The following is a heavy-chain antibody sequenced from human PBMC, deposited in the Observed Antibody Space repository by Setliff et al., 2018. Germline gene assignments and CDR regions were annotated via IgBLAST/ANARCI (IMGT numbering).Heavy chain of an antibody. Sequence: PGGSLRLSCAVSGFTFSNAWMSWVRQAPGKGLEWVGRIKSKTDGGTVDYAAPVSGRFTISRDDSKDTLYLQMDSLKTQDTAVYYCTTGPLIGATRGYWGQGTLVTVSS. CDR3: TTGPLIGATRGY. CDR1: GFTFSNAW. CDR2: IKSKTDGGTV. V-gene: IGHV3-15*01. J-gene: IGHJ4*02. D-gene: IGHD1-26*01.